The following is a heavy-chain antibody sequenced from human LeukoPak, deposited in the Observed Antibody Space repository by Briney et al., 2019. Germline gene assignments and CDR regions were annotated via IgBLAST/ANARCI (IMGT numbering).Heavy chain of an antibody. J-gene: IGHJ5*02. V-gene: IGHV3-74*03. Sequence: GGSLRLSCTGSTFALRNYWIHWVRQVPGKGLEWISRITSEGISSSYADSVKGRFTISRDNAKKTVYLQMDSLRDEDTAIYYCARSLIYGSGSSNDWFGPWGQGTLVTVSS. CDR1: TFALRNYW. CDR3: ARSLIYGSGSSNDWFGP. CDR2: ITSEGISS. D-gene: IGHD3-10*01.